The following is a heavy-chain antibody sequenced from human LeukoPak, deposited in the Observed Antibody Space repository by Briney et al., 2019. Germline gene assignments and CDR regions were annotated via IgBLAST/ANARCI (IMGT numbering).Heavy chain of an antibody. D-gene: IGHD3-22*01. CDR1: GFTFSSYW. CDR3: AREGVNYDSSGLYY. CDR2: IKQDGSEK. Sequence: GGSLRLSCAASGFTFSSYWMNWVRQAPGKGLEWVANIKQDGSEKYYVDSVKGRFTISRDNAKNSLYLQMNSLRAEDTAVYYCAREGVNYDSSGLYYWGQGTLVTVSS. V-gene: IGHV3-7*01. J-gene: IGHJ4*02.